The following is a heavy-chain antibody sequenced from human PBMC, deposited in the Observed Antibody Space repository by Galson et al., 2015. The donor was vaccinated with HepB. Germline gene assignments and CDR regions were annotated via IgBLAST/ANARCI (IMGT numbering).Heavy chain of an antibody. CDR2: IYHSGST. CDR3: AREAYSDYGDYAGWFDP. CDR1: GGSISSRNW. D-gene: IGHD4-17*01. J-gene: IGHJ5*02. Sequence: ETLSLTCAVSGGSISSRNWWSWVRQPPGKGLEWIGEIYHSGSTNYNPSLKSRVTISVDKSKNQFSLKLSSVTAADTAVYYCAREAYSDYGDYAGWFDPWGQGTLVTVSS. V-gene: IGHV4-4*02.